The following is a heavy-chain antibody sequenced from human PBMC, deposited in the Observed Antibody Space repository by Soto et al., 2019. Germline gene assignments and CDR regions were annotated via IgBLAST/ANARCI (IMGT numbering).Heavy chain of an antibody. D-gene: IGHD6-13*01. CDR2: INHSGST. V-gene: IGHV4-34*01. J-gene: IGHJ4*02. CDR1: GGSFSGYY. CDR3: ARGRTRRGQQLDPTYDY. Sequence: QVQLQQWGAGLLKPSETLSLTCAVYGGSFSGYYWSWIRQPPGKGLEWIGEINHSGSTNYNPSLKSRVTISVDTSKNQFSLKLSSVTAADTAVYYCARGRTRRGQQLDPTYDYWGQGTLVTVSS.